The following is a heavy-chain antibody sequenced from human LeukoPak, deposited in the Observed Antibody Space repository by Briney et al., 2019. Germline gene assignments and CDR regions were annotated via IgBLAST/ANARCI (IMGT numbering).Heavy chain of an antibody. CDR3: TTLRGGSFSFDP. Sequence: GGSLRLSCAASGFTFSDSAIHWVRQPSGKGLEWVGRIKNKANSYATAYAASVKGRFAIFRDDSRSTAYLQMNSLKTEDTAMYYCTTLRGGSFSFDPWGQGTLVTVSS. V-gene: IGHV3-73*01. D-gene: IGHD2-15*01. CDR2: IKNKANSYAT. J-gene: IGHJ5*02. CDR1: GFTFSDSA.